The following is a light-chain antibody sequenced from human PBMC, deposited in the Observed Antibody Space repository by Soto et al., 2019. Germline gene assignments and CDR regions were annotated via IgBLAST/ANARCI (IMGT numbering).Light chain of an antibody. J-gene: IGLJ1*01. CDR3: SSNAGSNLGV. CDR2: EVS. Sequence: QSVLTQPPSASGSPGQSVTISCTGTSSDVGGYNYVSWYQQHPGKAPKLMIYEVSKRPSGVPDRFSGSKSGNTASLTVSGLQAEDEADYYCSSNAGSNLGVFGTGTKVTVL. V-gene: IGLV2-8*01. CDR1: SSDVGGYNY.